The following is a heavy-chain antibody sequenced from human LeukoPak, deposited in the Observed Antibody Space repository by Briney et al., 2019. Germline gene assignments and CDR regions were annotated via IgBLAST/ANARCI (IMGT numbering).Heavy chain of an antibody. CDR1: GFIVSNKY. D-gene: IGHD3-10*01. V-gene: IGHV3-53*01. J-gene: IGHJ4*02. CDR2: IYSDGRT. CDR3: AKVTYGSGTYGAFDY. Sequence: GGSLRLSCAASGFIVSNKYMTWVRQAPGKGLEWVSLIYSDGRTYYADSVKGRFTISRDNSKNTLYLQMNSLRAEDTAVYYCAKVTYGSGTYGAFDYWGQGTLVTVSS.